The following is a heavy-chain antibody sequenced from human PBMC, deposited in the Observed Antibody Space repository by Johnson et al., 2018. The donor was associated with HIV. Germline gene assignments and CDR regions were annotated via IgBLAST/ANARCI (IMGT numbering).Heavy chain of an antibody. D-gene: IGHD3-3*01. CDR2: IWYDGSNK. Sequence: QVQLVESGGGVVQPGRSLRLSCAASGFNFSNYGMYWVRQAPGKGLEWVAVIWYDGSNKYYANSVKGRFIISRDNSKNTLYLQMNSLRAEDTAVYYCAKGASVSKRRGAFHIWGQGTMVTVS. CDR1: GFNFSNYG. J-gene: IGHJ3*02. CDR3: AKGASVSKRRGAFHI. V-gene: IGHV3-33*06.